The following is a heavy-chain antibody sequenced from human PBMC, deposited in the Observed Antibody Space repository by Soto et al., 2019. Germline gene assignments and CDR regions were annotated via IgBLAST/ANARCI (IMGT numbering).Heavy chain of an antibody. Sequence: PSETLSLTCAVYGGSFSGYYWSWIRQPPGKGLGWIGEINHSGSTNYNPSLKSRVTISVDTSKNQFSLKLSSVTAADTAVYYCARDGGGYCYGYFPGYVRRAFDIWGQGTMVTVSS. J-gene: IGHJ3*02. V-gene: IGHV4-34*01. CDR1: GGSFSGYY. D-gene: IGHD5-18*01. CDR2: INHSGST. CDR3: ARDGGGYCYGYFPGYVRRAFDI.